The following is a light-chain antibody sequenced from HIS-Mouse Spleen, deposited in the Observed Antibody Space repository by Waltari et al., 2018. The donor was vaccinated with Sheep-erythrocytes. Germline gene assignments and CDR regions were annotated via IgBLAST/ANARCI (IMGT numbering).Light chain of an antibody. CDR1: SSNIGAGYD. CDR2: GNS. J-gene: IGLJ2*01. Sequence: SSNIGAGYDVHWYQQLPGTAPKLLINGNSNRPSGVPDRFSGSKSGTPSSLAITGLQAEDEADYYCQSYDSSLSAVVFGGGTKLTVL. CDR3: QSYDSSLSAVV. V-gene: IGLV1-40*01.